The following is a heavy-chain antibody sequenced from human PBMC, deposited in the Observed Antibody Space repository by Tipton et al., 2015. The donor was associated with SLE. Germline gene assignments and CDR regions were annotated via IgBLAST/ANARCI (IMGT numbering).Heavy chain of an antibody. Sequence: TLSLTCAVSGGSFSGYYWYWVRQPPEQGLEWIGEIFHRGTTNYNPSLKSRVSISVDTSNNQFSLKLTSVTAADTAMYYCARSTTYYFDGSGYPVIDYWGQGTLVTVSS. J-gene: IGHJ4*02. V-gene: IGHV4-34*12. CDR1: GGSFSGYY. D-gene: IGHD3-22*01. CDR3: ARSTTYYFDGSGYPVIDY. CDR2: IFHRGTT.